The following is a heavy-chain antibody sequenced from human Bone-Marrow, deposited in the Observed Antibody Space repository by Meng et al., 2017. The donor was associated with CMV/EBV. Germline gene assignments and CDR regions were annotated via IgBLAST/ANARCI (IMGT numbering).Heavy chain of an antibody. CDR3: ARPYEGGGAGEWFDYYGMDV. CDR1: GYTFTGYY. J-gene: IGHJ6*02. V-gene: IGHV1-46*01. CDR2: INPSSGST. Sequence: ASVKVSCKASGYTFTGYYMHWVRQATGQGLEWMGIINPSSGSTSYAQKFQGRVTMTRDTSTSTVYMELSSLRSEDTAVYYCARPYEGGGAGEWFDYYGMDVWGQGTTVTVSS. D-gene: IGHD3-3*01.